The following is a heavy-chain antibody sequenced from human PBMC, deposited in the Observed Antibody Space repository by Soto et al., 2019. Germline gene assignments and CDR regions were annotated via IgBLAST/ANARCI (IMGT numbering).Heavy chain of an antibody. J-gene: IGHJ4*02. CDR1: GFTFSSYG. Sequence: QVQLVESGGGVVQPGRSLRLSCAASGFTFSSYGMHWVRQAPGKGLEWVAVISYDGSNKYYADSVKGRFTISRDNSKNTLYLQMNSLRAEDTAVYYCAKDPSAWELLPTSFDYWGKGSLVTVSS. V-gene: IGHV3-30*18. D-gene: IGHD1-26*01. CDR2: ISYDGSNK. CDR3: AKDPSAWELLPTSFDY.